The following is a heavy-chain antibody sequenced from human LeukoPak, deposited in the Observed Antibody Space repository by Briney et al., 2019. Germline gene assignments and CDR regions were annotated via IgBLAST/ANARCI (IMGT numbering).Heavy chain of an antibody. J-gene: IGHJ5*02. Sequence: SETLSLTCTVSGGSLTNYYWSWIRQPPGKGLDWIGHIYYSGSTNYNPSLKSRVTISLDTSKNQFSLKVISVTAADTAVYYCARDLGSRGGPNWFDPWGQGTLVTVSS. CDR3: ARDLGSRGGPNWFDP. CDR1: GGSLTNYY. CDR2: IYYSGST. V-gene: IGHV4-59*01. D-gene: IGHD3-10*01.